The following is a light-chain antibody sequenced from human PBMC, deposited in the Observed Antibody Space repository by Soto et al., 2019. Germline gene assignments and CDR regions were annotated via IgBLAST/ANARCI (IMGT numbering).Light chain of an antibody. J-gene: IGKJ1*01. V-gene: IGKV3-11*01. Sequence: EIVLTQSPGTLSLSPGERATLSCRASQSVSNNYLAWYQQKPGQAPRLLIYGASNRATGITARFSGSGSGTDFTLTITSLEPEDFAVYYCLQRSSWPWTFGQGTKV. CDR2: GAS. CDR3: LQRSSWPWT. CDR1: QSVSNNY.